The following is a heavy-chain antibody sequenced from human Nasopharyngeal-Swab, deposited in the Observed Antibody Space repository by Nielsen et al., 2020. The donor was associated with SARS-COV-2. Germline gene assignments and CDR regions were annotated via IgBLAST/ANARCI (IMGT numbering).Heavy chain of an antibody. V-gene: IGHV4-39*01. CDR3: AGMDGSYWDYYFDY. Sequence: WIRQPPGKGLEWIGSIYYSGSTYYNPSLKSRVTISVDTSKNQFSLKLSSVTAADTAVYYCAGMDGSYWDYYFDYWGQGTLVTVS. CDR2: IYYSGST. J-gene: IGHJ4*02. D-gene: IGHD1-26*01.